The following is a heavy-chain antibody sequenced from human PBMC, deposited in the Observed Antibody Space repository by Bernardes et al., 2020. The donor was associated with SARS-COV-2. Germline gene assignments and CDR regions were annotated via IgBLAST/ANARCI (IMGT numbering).Heavy chain of an antibody. CDR1: GDSISSGDYY. D-gene: IGHD2-2*02. J-gene: IGHJ5*02. Sequence: SEPLSLTCTVSGDSISSGDYYWSWLLQPPGKGLEWIGHSYNRGTTYYNTSLKSRVSISIDKSKNQVSLELNSVTASDTAVYYCARGTYCTSGSCYNDFHWFDPWGQGALVTVSS. CDR2: SYNRGTT. V-gene: IGHV4-30-4*01. CDR3: ARGTYCTSGSCYNDFHWFDP.